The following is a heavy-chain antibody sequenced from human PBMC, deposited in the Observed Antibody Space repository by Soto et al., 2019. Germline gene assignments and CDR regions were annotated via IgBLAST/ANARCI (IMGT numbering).Heavy chain of an antibody. CDR2: IYYSGST. CDR1: GGSISSSSYY. Sequence: PSETLSLTCTVSGGSISSSSYYWGWIRQPPGKGLEWIGSIYYSGSTYYNPSLKSRVTISVDTSKNQFSLKLSSVTAADTAVYYCARGDSSGYYPDGYWGQGTLVTSPQ. CDR3: ARGDSSGYYPDGY. V-gene: IGHV4-39*07. D-gene: IGHD3-22*01. J-gene: IGHJ4*02.